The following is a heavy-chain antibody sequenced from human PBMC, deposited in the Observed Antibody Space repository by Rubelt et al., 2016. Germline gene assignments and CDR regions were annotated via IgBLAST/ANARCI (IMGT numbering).Heavy chain of an antibody. J-gene: IGHJ3*02. Sequence: SYAQKFQGRVTMTRDTSTSTVYMELGSLRSEDTAVYYCARDAGTTTGFDAFDIWGQGTMVTVSS. V-gene: IGHV1-46*01. D-gene: IGHD1-1*01. CDR3: ARDAGTTTGFDAFDI.